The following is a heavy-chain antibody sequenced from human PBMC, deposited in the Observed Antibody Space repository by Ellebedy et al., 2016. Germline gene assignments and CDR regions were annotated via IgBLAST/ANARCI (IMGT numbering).Heavy chain of an antibody. CDR3: ARNPQYCSSTSCYTYYWFDP. CDR1: GGTFSSYA. CDR2: IIPIFGTA. Sequence: SVKVSCXASGGTFSSYAISWVRQAPGQGLEWMGGIIPIFGTANYAQKFQGRVTITADESTSTAYMELSSLRSEDTAVYYCARNPQYCSSTSCYTYYWFDPWGQGTLVTVSS. V-gene: IGHV1-69*13. D-gene: IGHD2-2*02. J-gene: IGHJ5*02.